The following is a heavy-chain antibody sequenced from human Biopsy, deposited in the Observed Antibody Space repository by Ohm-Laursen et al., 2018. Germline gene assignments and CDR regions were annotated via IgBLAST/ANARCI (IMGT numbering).Heavy chain of an antibody. CDR2: IFYDGSNT. CDR3: AKDRYNYTPIGGFSMDV. V-gene: IGHV3-30*18. Sequence: SLRLSCSASGFIFSTYTMNWVRQAPGKGLEWVAFIFYDGSNTYYADSVKGRFTISRDNSRDTLYLQMSSLRAEDTAVYYCAKDRYNYTPIGGFSMDVWGQGTTVTVSS. CDR1: GFIFSTYT. J-gene: IGHJ6*02. D-gene: IGHD5-18*01.